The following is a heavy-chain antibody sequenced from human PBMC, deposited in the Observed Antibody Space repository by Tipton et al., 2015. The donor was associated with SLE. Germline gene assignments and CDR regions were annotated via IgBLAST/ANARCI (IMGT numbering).Heavy chain of an antibody. CDR2: IYYNGST. D-gene: IGHD6-6*01. CDR1: GGSISSYY. Sequence: TLSLTCTVSGGSISSYYWSWIRQPPGKGLEWIGYIYYNGSTNYNPSLKSRVTISVDTSKNQFSLKLSSVTAADTAVYYCARSIAARRTTNYYMDVWGKGTTVTVSS. CDR3: ARSIAARRTTNYYMDV. J-gene: IGHJ6*03. V-gene: IGHV4-59*01.